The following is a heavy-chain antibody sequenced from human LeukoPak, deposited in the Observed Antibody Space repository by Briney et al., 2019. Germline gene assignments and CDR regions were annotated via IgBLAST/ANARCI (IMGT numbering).Heavy chain of an antibody. D-gene: IGHD6-13*01. CDR2: INHSGST. Sequence: SETLSLTCAVYGGSFSGYYWSWIRQSPGKGLEWIGEINHSGSTTYNPSLKSRVTISVDMAKNQFSLKLTSVTAADTAVYYCARDYSSSWYVTGFDPWGQGTLVTVSS. CDR3: ARDYSSSWYVTGFDP. J-gene: IGHJ5*02. V-gene: IGHV4-34*01. CDR1: GGSFSGYY.